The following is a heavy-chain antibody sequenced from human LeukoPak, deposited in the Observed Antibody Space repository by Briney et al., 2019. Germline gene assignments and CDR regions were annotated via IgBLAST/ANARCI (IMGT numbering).Heavy chain of an antibody. D-gene: IGHD5-18*01. J-gene: IGHJ4*02. V-gene: IGHV4-30-2*01. CDR1: GGSISSGGYS. Sequence: PSETLSLTCAVPGGSISSGGYSWSWIRQPPGKGLEWIGYIYHSGSTYYNPSLKSRVTISVDRSKNQFSLKLSSVTAADTAVYYCASFFSSYGYDYWGQGTLVTVSS. CDR3: ASFFSSYGYDY. CDR2: IYHSGST.